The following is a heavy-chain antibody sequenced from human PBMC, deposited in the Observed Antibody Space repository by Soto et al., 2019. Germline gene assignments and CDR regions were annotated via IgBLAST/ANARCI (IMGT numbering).Heavy chain of an antibody. V-gene: IGHV4-34*01. CDR2: INHSGST. Sequence: SETLSLTCAVYGGSFSGYYWSWIRQPPGKGLEWIGEINHSGSTNYNPSLKSRVTISVDTSKNQFSLKLSSVTAADTAVYYCARKCIVGAAAGTCDYWGQGTLVTVSS. CDR3: ARKCIVGAAAGTCDY. CDR1: GGSFSGYY. D-gene: IGHD6-13*01. J-gene: IGHJ4*02.